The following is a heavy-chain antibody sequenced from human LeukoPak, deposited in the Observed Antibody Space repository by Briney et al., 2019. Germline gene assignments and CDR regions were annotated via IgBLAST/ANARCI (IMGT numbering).Heavy chain of an antibody. CDR1: GFTFSTYS. D-gene: IGHD1-26*01. CDR2: ISSSSTYI. V-gene: IGHV3-21*01. CDR3: ARDRGYSGSYYFYSLDY. Sequence: PGGSLRLSCAASGFTFSTYSMNWVRQAPGKGLEWVSSISSSSTYIYYADSVKGRFTISRDNAKNSLFLQMNSLRAEDTAVYYCARDRGYSGSYYFYSLDYWGQGTLVTVSS. J-gene: IGHJ4*02.